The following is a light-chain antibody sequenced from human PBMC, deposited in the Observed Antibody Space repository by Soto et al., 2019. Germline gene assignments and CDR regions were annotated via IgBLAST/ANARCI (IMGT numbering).Light chain of an antibody. J-gene: IGKJ4*01. V-gene: IGKV2D-29*01. CDR3: MQSMQLPLT. CDR1: QSLLHSNGETY. Sequence: DIVMTQTPLSLSVTLGQPASISCKSSQSLLHSNGETYLYWYLQKPGQPLQPLINEVSKRFSGVPDRFSGSGSGTDFTLKISRVEAEDVGVYHCMQSMQLPLTFGGGTKVEIK. CDR2: EVS.